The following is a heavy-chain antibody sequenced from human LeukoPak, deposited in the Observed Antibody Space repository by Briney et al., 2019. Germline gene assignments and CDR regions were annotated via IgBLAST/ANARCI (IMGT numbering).Heavy chain of an antibody. CDR2: ISAYNGDT. CDR1: GYTFTSYG. D-gene: IGHD3-22*01. V-gene: IGHV1-18*01. Sequence: ASVKVSCKASGYTFTSYGISWVRQAPGQGLEWMGWISAYNGDTNHAQKFQGRVTMTTDTSTSTAYMELRSLRSDDTAVYYCARDEARYSSGYYPNWFDPWGQGTLVTVSS. CDR3: ARDEARYSSGYYPNWFDP. J-gene: IGHJ5*02.